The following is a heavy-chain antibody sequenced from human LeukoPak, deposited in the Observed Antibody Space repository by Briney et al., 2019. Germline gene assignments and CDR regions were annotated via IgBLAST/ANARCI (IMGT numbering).Heavy chain of an antibody. CDR3: ARGFVDSSGYFLGYFDY. CDR2: IYYSGST. CDR1: GGSISSSSYY. Sequence: SETLSLTCTVSGGSISSSSYYWGWIRQPPGKGLEWIGSIYYSGSTYYNPSLKSRVTISVDTSKNQFSLKLTSVTAADTAVYYCARGFVDSSGYFLGYFDYWGQGTLVTVSS. D-gene: IGHD3-22*01. J-gene: IGHJ4*02. V-gene: IGHV4-39*07.